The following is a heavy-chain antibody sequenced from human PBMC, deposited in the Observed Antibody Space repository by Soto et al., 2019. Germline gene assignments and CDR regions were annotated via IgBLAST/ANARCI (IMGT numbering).Heavy chain of an antibody. CDR1: GFTFRSNG. J-gene: IGHJ4*02. V-gene: IGHV3-33*01. CDR2: IWYDGSNE. CDR3: ARFSGSNSAGSLDY. D-gene: IGHD1-26*01. Sequence: PVGSLRLSCAASGFTFRSNGMHWVRQAPGKGLEWVAVIWYDGSNEYYVDSVKGRFTISRDNSRNTLYLQMNSLRAEDTAVYYCARFSGSNSAGSLDYWGQGTLVTVSS.